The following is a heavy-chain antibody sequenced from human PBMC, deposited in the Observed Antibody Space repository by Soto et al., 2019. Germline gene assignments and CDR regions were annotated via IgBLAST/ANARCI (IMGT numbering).Heavy chain of an antibody. J-gene: IGHJ3*02. CDR2: ISAYNGNT. Sequence: ASVKVSCKASGYTFTSYGISWVRQAPGQGLEWMGWISAYNGNTNYAQKLQGRVTMTTDTSTSTAYMKLRSLRSDDTAVYYCARDRYSGSYSSHDAFDIWGQGTMVTVSS. D-gene: IGHD1-26*01. CDR3: ARDRYSGSYSSHDAFDI. CDR1: GYTFTSYG. V-gene: IGHV1-18*01.